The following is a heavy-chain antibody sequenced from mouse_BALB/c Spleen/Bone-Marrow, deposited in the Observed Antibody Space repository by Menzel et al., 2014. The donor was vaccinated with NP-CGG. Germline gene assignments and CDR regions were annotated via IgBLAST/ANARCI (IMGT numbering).Heavy chain of an antibody. D-gene: IGHD1-1*01. CDR1: GFNIKDNY. Sequence: VQLQQSGTELLKPGASVKLSCTASGFNIKDNYMHWVKQRPEQGLEWIGRIDPANGNTRYDPKFQGKATITADTSSNTAYLQLTSLTSEDTAVYYCARAYYYGSSYYVMDYWGQGTSVTVSS. V-gene: IGHV14-3*02. J-gene: IGHJ4*01. CDR3: ARAYYYGSSYYVMDY. CDR2: IDPANGNT.